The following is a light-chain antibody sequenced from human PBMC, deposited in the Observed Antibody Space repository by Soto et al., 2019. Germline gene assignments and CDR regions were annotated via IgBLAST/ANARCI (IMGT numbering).Light chain of an antibody. Sequence: EIVLTQSPAAVSLSPGERATLSCRASQSVSSYLAWYQQKPGQAPRLLIYDASNRATGIPARFSGSGSGTDFTLTISRLEPEDFAVYYCQQYGSSSITFGQGTRLEIK. CDR2: DAS. V-gene: IGKV3-20*01. CDR1: QSVSSY. J-gene: IGKJ5*01. CDR3: QQYGSSSIT.